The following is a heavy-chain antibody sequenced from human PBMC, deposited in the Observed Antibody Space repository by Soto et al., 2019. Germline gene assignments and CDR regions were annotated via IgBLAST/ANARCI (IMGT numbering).Heavy chain of an antibody. CDR2: ISWNSGSI. V-gene: IGHV3-9*01. Sequence: EVQLVESGGGLVQPGRSLRLSCAASGFTFDDYAMHWVRQAPGKGLEWVSCISWNSGSIGYADSVKGRFTISRDNAKKSLYLHMNSLRADETALYYCAKEGYWGQGTQVSVSS. CDR3: AKEGY. CDR1: GFTFDDYA. J-gene: IGHJ1*01.